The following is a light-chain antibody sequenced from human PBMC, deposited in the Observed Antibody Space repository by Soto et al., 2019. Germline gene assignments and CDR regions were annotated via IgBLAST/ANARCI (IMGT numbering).Light chain of an antibody. Sequence: EIVMTQSPATLSVSPGERATLSCRASQSVSSYLAWYQQKHGQAPRLLIYGASTRATGVPARFSGSGSGTEFTLTISSLQSEDFAVYFCQQCNDWPLITFGQGTRLEAK. CDR1: QSVSSY. CDR3: QQCNDWPLIT. V-gene: IGKV3-15*01. CDR2: GAS. J-gene: IGKJ5*01.